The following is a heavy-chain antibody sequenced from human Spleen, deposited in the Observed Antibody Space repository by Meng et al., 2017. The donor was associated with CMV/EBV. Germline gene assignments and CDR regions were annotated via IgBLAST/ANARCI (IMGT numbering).Heavy chain of an antibody. CDR3: ARHYYDILTGYDALYY. V-gene: IGHV1-2*06. D-gene: IGHD3-9*01. J-gene: IGHJ4*02. CDR2: INPNSGGT. Sequence: QVQVVQAGAEVKKPGASVHVYWQASGYTFIGYYMHWVRQAPGQGLEWMGRINPNSGGTNYAQKFQGRVTMTRDTSISTAYMELSRLRSDDTAVYYCARHYYDILTGYDALYYWGQGTLVTVSS. CDR1: GYTFIGYY.